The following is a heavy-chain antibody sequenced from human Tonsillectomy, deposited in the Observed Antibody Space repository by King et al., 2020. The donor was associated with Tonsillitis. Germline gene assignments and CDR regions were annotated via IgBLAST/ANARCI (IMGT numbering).Heavy chain of an antibody. D-gene: IGHD4-11*01. CDR3: TTDLGIYSSY. CDR2: IRSKTDGGTA. V-gene: IGHV3-15*02. Sequence: VQLVESGGALANPGGSLRLSCAGSGFTFSNAWMSWVRHVPGKGLGWVGRIRSKTDGGTADYAAPVKGRFTIARDDSRKTLFLQMDSLKTEDTAVYYCTTDLGIYSSYWGKGTQVTVSS. J-gene: IGHJ4*02. CDR1: GFTFSNAW.